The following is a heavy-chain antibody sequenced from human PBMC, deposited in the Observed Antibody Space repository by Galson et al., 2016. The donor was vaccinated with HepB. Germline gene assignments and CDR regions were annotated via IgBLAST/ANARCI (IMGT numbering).Heavy chain of an antibody. CDR2: IHHAGTT. V-gene: IGHV4-34*01. CDR1: DGSLSDYF. J-gene: IGHJ4*02. D-gene: IGHD7-27*01. CDR3: ARATGGGLDD. Sequence: SETLSLTCAVYDGSLSDYFWSWIRQSPGKGLEWIGEIHHAGTTNYKSSLKRRVTMSMDTSKNESSLELTSVTAADTAVYYCARATGGGLDDWGQGTLVTVSS.